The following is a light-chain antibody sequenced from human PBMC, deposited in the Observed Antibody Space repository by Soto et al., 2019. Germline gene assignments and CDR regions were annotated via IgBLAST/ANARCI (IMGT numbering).Light chain of an antibody. V-gene: IGKV3-15*01. Sequence: ELVLTQSPATLSVSPGETATLSCRASQGVGSTLAWYQQEPGQAPRLLIYDASTRATGIPARVSGDGSGTEFTLTIRSLQSDDFAVYYCQHYKTWPLTFGGGTRVEI. J-gene: IGKJ4*01. CDR2: DAS. CDR3: QHYKTWPLT. CDR1: QGVGST.